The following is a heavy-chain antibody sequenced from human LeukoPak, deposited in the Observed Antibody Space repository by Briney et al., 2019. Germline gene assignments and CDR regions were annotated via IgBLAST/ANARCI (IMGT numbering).Heavy chain of an antibody. CDR1: GYTFTSYD. V-gene: IGHV1-69*04. D-gene: IGHD1-26*01. CDR2: IIPILGIA. J-gene: IGHJ6*02. CDR3: ARANLSGGSPGGLYYYYYYGMDV. Sequence: SVKVSCKASGYTFTSYDINWVRQATGQGLEWMGRIIPILGIANYAQKFQGRVTITADKSTSTAYMELSSLRSEDTAVYYCARANLSGGSPGGLYYYYYYGMDVWGQGTTVTVSS.